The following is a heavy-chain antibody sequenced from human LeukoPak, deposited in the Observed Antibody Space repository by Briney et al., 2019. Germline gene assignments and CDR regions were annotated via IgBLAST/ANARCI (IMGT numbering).Heavy chain of an antibody. CDR2: ISGSGGST. CDR3: AKGSPLNWFDP. J-gene: IGHJ5*02. CDR1: GFTFSSYA. Sequence: GGSLRLSCAASGFTFSSYAMSWVRQAPGRGLEWVSAISGSGGSTYYADSVKGRFTISRDNSRNTLFLQMNSLRAEDTAVYYCAKGSPLNWFDPWGQGTLVTVSS. V-gene: IGHV3-23*01.